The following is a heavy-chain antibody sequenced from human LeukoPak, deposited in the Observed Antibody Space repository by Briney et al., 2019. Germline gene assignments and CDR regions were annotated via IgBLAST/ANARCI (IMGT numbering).Heavy chain of an antibody. V-gene: IGHV1-8*02. D-gene: IGHD1-7*01. Sequence: WASVKVSCKASGYTFTSYDINWVRQATGQGLEWMGWMNSNSGNTGYTQKFQGRVTMTRNTSISTAYMELSSLRSEDTAVYYCARDLKRTGTTTEGYWGQGTLVTVSS. CDR3: ARDLKRTGTTTEGY. CDR2: MNSNSGNT. J-gene: IGHJ4*02. CDR1: GYTFTSYD.